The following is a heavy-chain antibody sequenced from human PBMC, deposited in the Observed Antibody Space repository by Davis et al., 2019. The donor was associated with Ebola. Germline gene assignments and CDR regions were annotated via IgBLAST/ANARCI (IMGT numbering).Heavy chain of an antibody. Sequence: GESLKISCAASGFTFSGSAMHWVRQASGKGLEWVGRIRSKANSYATAYAASVKGRFTISRDDSKNTAYLQMNSLKTEDTAVYYCTRQGSPVTNWFDPWGQGTLFTVSS. CDR1: GFTFSGSA. CDR3: TRQGSPVTNWFDP. J-gene: IGHJ5*02. CDR2: IRSKANSYAT. V-gene: IGHV3-73*01. D-gene: IGHD3-10*01.